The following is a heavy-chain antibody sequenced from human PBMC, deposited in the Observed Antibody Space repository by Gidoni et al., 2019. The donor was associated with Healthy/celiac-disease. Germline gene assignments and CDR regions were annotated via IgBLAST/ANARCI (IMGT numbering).Heavy chain of an antibody. CDR3: ARAAYYYGSGSYLDY. CDR1: GGTFSRYA. D-gene: IGHD3-10*01. J-gene: IGHJ4*02. CDR2: IIPIVGTA. V-gene: IGHV1-69*01. Sequence: QVQLVQSGAEVKKPGSSVKVSCQASGGTFSRYAISWVRKAPGQGLEWLGGIIPIVGTANYEQKVQGRVKITADESTSTAYMELSSLRSEDTAVYYCARAAYYYGSGSYLDYWGQGTLVTVSS.